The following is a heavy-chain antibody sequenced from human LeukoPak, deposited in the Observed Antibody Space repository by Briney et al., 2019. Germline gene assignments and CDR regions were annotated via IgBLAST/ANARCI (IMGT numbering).Heavy chain of an antibody. D-gene: IGHD3-10*01. J-gene: IGHJ3*02. CDR2: IYSSGST. CDR1: GGSISNYD. CDR3: ARRESGSNAFNI. Sequence: SETLSLTCTGPGGSISNYDWSWIWQPVGKGLEWIGRIYSSGSTDYNPSLKSRVTMSIDTSKNQFSLRLASVTAADTAVYYCARRESGSNAFNIWGQGTMVTVSS. V-gene: IGHV4-4*07.